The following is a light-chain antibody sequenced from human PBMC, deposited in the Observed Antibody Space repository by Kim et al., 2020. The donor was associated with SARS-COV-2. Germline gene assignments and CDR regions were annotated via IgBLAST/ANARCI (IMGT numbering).Light chain of an antibody. J-gene: IGKJ2*01. CDR3: QQYNSYHPT. Sequence: DIQMTQSPSSLSASVGDRVTITCRASQGINNYLAWFQQKPGKAPKSLIYAASNLQSGVPSKFSGSGSGTDFTLTISSLQPEDFATYYCQQYNSYHPTFGQGTKLEI. V-gene: IGKV1-16*02. CDR2: AAS. CDR1: QGINNY.